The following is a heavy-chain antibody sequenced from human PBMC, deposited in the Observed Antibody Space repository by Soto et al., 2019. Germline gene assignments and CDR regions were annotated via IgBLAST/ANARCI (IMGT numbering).Heavy chain of an antibody. J-gene: IGHJ6*02. CDR2: ISGSGGST. CDR3: AKDQASVYHYYYYGMDV. D-gene: IGHD2-2*02. CDR1: GFTFSSYA. Sequence: PGGSLRLSCAASGFTFSSYAMSWVRQAPGKGLEWVSAISGSGGSTYYADSVKGRFTISRDNSKNTLYLQMNSLRAEDTAVYYCAKDQASVYHYYYYGMDVWGQGTTVTVSS. V-gene: IGHV3-23*01.